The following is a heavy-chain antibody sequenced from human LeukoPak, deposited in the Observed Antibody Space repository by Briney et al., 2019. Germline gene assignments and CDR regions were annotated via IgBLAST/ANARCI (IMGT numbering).Heavy chain of an antibody. J-gene: IGHJ5*02. D-gene: IGHD3-10*01. CDR3: ARGRFGEFLNWFDP. CDR1: GYTFSSYG. Sequence: ASVKVSCKASGYTFSSYGTSWVRQAPGQGLEWMGWISVYNGNTNYAQKLQGRVTMTTDTSTNTAYMELRSLRSEDTAVYYCARGRFGEFLNWFDPWGQGTLVTVSS. V-gene: IGHV1-18*01. CDR2: ISVYNGNT.